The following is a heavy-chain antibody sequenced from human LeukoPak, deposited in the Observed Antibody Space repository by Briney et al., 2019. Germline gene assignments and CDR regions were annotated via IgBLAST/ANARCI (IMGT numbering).Heavy chain of an antibody. D-gene: IGHD3-9*01. CDR2: ISGSGGST. V-gene: IGHV3-23*01. J-gene: IGHJ4*02. CDR3: AKIYDILTGYYFDY. CDR1: GFSFSTYT. Sequence: PGGSLGLSCAASGFSFSTYTMNWVRQAPGKGLEWVSAISGSGGSTYYADSVKGRFTISRDNSKNTLYLQMNSLGAEDTAVYYCAKIYDILTGYYFDYWGQGTLVTVSS.